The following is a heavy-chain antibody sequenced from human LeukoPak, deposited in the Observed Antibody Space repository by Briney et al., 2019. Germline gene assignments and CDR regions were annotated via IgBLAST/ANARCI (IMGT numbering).Heavy chain of an antibody. V-gene: IGHV3-30*04. J-gene: IGHJ4*02. CDR3: AKVRYCSGVNCYPDDN. Sequence: PGGSLRLSCAASGFTFDDYAMHWVRQAPGKELEWVAVISYDGSNKYYADSVKGRFTISRDNSKNMLYLEMNSLSTEDTAVYYCAKVRYCSGVNCYPDDNWGQGTLVTVSS. CDR1: GFTFDDYA. CDR2: ISYDGSNK. D-gene: IGHD2-15*01.